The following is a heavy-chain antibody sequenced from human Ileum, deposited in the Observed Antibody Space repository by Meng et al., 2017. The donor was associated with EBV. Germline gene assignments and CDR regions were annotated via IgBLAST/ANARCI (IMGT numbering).Heavy chain of an antibody. V-gene: IGHV2-5*02. CDR2: IYWDDDK. CDR3: THRPMTSAYYYFDS. D-gene: IGHD3-22*01. Sequence: QITLKESGPTLVKPXXXXTXTXTFSGFSLSISGVGVGWIRQPPGKALEWLALIYWDDDKRYSPSLKSRLTITKDTSKNQVVLTMTNMDPVDTATYYCTHRPMTSAYYYFDSWGQGTLVTVSS. CDR1: GFSLSISGVG. J-gene: IGHJ4*02.